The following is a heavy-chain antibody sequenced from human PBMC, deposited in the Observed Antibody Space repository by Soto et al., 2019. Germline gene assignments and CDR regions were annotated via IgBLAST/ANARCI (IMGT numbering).Heavy chain of an antibody. V-gene: IGHV4-39*01. CDR1: GGSISSSSYY. CDR3: ARLGGMDSSGWYVKISLYFWYMDV. Sequence: SETLSLTCTVSGGSISSSSYYWGWIRQPPGKGLEWIGSIYYSGSTYYNPSLKSRVTISVDTSKNQFSLKLSSVTAADTAVYYCARLGGMDSSGWYVKISLYFWYMDVWGKGTTVTVSS. D-gene: IGHD6-19*01. CDR2: IYYSGST. J-gene: IGHJ6*03.